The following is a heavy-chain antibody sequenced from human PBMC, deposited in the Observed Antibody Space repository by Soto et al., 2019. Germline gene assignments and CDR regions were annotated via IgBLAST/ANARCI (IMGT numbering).Heavy chain of an antibody. CDR1: GFTFSSYS. V-gene: IGHV3-48*02. CDR2: ISSSSSTI. CDR3: ARPEYSSSSYGMDV. J-gene: IGHJ6*02. Sequence: EVQLVESGGGLVQPGGSLRLSCAASGFTFSSYSMNWVRQAPGKGLEWVSYISSSSSTIYYADSVKGRFTISRDNAKNSVYLQMNSLREEDTAVYYCARPEYSSSSYGMDVWGQGTTVTVSS. D-gene: IGHD6-6*01.